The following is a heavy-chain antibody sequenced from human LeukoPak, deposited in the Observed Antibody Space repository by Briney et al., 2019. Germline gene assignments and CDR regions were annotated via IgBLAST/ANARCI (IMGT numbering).Heavy chain of an antibody. D-gene: IGHD5-12*01. CDR1: GFTFSSYW. Sequence: PGGSLRLSCAASGFTFSSYWMSWFRQAPGKGLEWVANIKHDGSEKYYVASVKGRFTISKDNAKNSLFLQMNNLRGEDTAVYSCVKGRGGYVKYKTFDYSSQRRLLTVSS. J-gene: IGHJ4*02. V-gene: IGHV3-7*01. CDR3: VKGRGGYVKYKTFDY. CDR2: IKHDGSEK.